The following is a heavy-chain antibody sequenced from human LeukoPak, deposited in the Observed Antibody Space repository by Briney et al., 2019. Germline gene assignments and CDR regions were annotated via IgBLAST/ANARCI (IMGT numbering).Heavy chain of an antibody. CDR2: IYYSGST. CDR3: ARTYGDYDDAFDV. Sequence: PSETLSLTCTVSGGSISSSTYYWGWIRQPPGKGLEWIGSIYYSGSTYNNPSLKSRVTIFVDTSKNQFSPKLSSVTATDTAVYYCARTYGDYDDAFDVWGQGTMVTVSS. J-gene: IGHJ3*01. CDR1: GGSISSSTYY. D-gene: IGHD4-17*01. V-gene: IGHV4-39*01.